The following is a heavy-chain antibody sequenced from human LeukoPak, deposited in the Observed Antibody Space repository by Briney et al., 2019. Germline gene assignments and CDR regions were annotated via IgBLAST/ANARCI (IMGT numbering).Heavy chain of an antibody. J-gene: IGHJ5*02. CDR1: GYTFTSYG. D-gene: IGHD3-22*01. V-gene: IGHV1-18*01. CDR3: ARVGYYDSSGYHNWFDP. Sequence: GASVKVSCKASGYTFTSYGISWVRQAPGQGPEWMGWISAYNGNTNYAQKLQGRVTMTTDTSTSTAYMELRSLRSDDTAVYYCARVGYYDSSGYHNWFDPWGQGTLVTVSS. CDR2: ISAYNGNT.